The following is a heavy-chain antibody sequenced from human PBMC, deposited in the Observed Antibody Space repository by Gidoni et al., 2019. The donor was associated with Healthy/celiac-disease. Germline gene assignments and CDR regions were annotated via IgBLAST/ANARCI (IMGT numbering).Heavy chain of an antibody. CDR3: ARDLFWSGRYSYGYTIRSDWFDP. V-gene: IGHV3-20*04. CDR1: GFTFDDYR. J-gene: IGHJ5*02. D-gene: IGHD5-18*01. CDR2: INWNGGST. Sequence: EVQLVESGGGVVRPGGSLRLSCAASGFTFDDYRLSLVRQAPGKGLVWVSGINWNGGSTGYADSVKGRFTISRDNAKNSLYLQMNSLRAEDTALYYCARDLFWSGRYSYGYTIRSDWFDPWGQGTLVTVSS.